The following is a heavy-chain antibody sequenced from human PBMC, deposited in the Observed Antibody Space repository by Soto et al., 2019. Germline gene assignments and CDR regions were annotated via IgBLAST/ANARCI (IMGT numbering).Heavy chain of an antibody. V-gene: IGHV1-69*13. Sequence: SVKVSCKASGGTFSSYAISWVRQAPGQGFEWMGGIIPIFGTANYAQKFQGRVTITADESTSTAYMELSSLRSEDTAVYYCARDRPVGYCSSTSSPHIGSFDYWGQGTLVTVSS. CDR3: ARDRPVGYCSSTSSPHIGSFDY. J-gene: IGHJ4*02. D-gene: IGHD2-2*01. CDR1: GGTFSSYA. CDR2: IIPIFGTA.